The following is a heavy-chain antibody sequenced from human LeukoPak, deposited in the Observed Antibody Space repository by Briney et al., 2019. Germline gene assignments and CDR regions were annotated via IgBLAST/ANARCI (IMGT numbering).Heavy chain of an antibody. CDR1: GFTFRSYA. V-gene: IGHV3-30-3*01. CDR2: ISYDGTNK. D-gene: IGHD2-21*02. CDR3: ARESPACGEDCYFDY. Sequence: GRSLRLPCAASGFTFRSYAMHRVRQAPGKGLEWVGGISYDGTNKYYADSVKGRFTISRENSKHTLYLHLNSLRTDDTAVYYCARESPACGEDCYFDYWGQGTLVTVSS. J-gene: IGHJ4*02.